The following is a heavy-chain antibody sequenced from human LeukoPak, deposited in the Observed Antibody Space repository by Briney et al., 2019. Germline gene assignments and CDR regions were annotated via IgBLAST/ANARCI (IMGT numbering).Heavy chain of an antibody. CDR1: GFTFNSYG. V-gene: IGHV3-33*01. CDR3: ARDQSGSGFNSDY. CDR2: IWPDGSNK. D-gene: IGHD5-24*01. J-gene: IGHJ4*02. Sequence: GGSLRLSCAASGFTFNSYGMFWVRQAPGKGLEWVAFIWPDGSNKLYGDSVKGRFTISRDNSKNTVYLQMNSLRAEDTAVYYCARDQSGSGFNSDYWGQGTLVTVSS.